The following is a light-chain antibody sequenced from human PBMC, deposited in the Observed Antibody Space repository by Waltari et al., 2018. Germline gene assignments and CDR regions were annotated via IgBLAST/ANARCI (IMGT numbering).Light chain of an antibody. CDR2: GVS. Sequence: QSALTQPPSASGSPGQSVTISCTGTSSDIGFFNFVSGYQQHPGKAPNVLIFGVSNRPSGVPDRFSGSKSGNTASLTVSGLQAEDEADYYCCSYAGSSTYVFGTGTKVTVL. V-gene: IGLV2-8*01. CDR3: CSYAGSSTYV. CDR1: SSDIGFFNF. J-gene: IGLJ1*01.